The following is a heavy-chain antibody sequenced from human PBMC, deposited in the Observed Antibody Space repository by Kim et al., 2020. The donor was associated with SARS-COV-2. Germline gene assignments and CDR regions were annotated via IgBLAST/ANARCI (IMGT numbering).Heavy chain of an antibody. CDR3: SRGRTTAGAKYYFDH. CDR2: IRSRIYGGSP. V-gene: IGHV3-49*04. Sequence: GGSLRLSCTASGFSFDDYAISWARQVPGKGLEWVALIRSRIYGGSPEYAASGRYRFTVSRDESKIIAYLQMNSLKIEDTAAYVCSRGRTTAGAKYYFDHWGQGALVTVSS. D-gene: IGHD4-17*01. CDR1: GFSFDDYA. J-gene: IGHJ4*02.